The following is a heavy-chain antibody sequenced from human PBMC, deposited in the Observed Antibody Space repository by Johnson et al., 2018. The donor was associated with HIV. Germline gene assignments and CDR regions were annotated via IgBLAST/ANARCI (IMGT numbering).Heavy chain of an antibody. Sequence: VQLVESGGGVVQPGRSLRLSCAASGFIFSSYAMHWVRQAPGKGLQYVSAISSNGGSTYYANSVKGRFTISRDNSKNTLYLQMNSLRAEDTAVYYCASDSSGYVERGEKDAFDIWGQGTMVTVSS. CDR3: ASDSSGYVERGEKDAFDI. D-gene: IGHD3-22*01. J-gene: IGHJ3*02. V-gene: IGHV3-64*01. CDR2: ISSNGGST. CDR1: GFIFSSYA.